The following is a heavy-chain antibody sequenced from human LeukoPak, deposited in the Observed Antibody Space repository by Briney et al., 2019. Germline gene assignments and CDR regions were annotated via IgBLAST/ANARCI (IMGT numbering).Heavy chain of an antibody. D-gene: IGHD3-10*01. CDR3: ATRYGSGSPISYFDL. J-gene: IGHJ2*01. Sequence: ASVKVSCKASGYTFTGYYMHWVRQAPGQGPEWMGWINPNSGDTHYPQTFQARVTMTRDTSISTAYMELSGLRSDDTAMYYCATRYGSGSPISYFDLWGRGTLVTVSS. CDR1: GYTFTGYY. CDR2: INPNSGDT. V-gene: IGHV1-2*02.